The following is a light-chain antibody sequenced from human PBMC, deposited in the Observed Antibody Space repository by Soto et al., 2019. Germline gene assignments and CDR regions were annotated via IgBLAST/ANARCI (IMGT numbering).Light chain of an antibody. CDR3: QQYDSYSWT. Sequence: DIQVTQSPSTLSASAGDTVTITCGASHSISTWLAWYQQKPGQAPKLLIFDASSLRSGVPSRFSGSGSGTEFTLTINSLQPEDFATYYCQQYDSYSWTFGQAPKV. CDR1: HSISTW. CDR2: DAS. V-gene: IGKV1-5*01. J-gene: IGKJ1*01.